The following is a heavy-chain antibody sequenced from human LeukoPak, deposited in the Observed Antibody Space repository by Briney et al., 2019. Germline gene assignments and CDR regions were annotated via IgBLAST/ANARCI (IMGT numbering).Heavy chain of an antibody. D-gene: IGHD2/OR15-2a*01. CDR3: GHIFNSSPYS. J-gene: IGHJ4*02. CDR1: GFSLRTSGVA. V-gene: IGHV2-5*01. CDR2: IYWNDDK. Sequence: GSGPTLVNPTQTLTLTCIFSGFSLRTSGVAVAWIRQPPGKALQWLALIYWNDDKRYSPSLKSRLTITSDASKNQVVLTMTNMDPADTGTYYCGHIFNSSPYSWGQGTLVTVSS.